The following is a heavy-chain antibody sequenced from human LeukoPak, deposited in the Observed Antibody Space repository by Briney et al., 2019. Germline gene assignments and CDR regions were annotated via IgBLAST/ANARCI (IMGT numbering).Heavy chain of an antibody. V-gene: IGHV4-61*02. J-gene: IGHJ5*02. CDR2: IYTSGST. CDR1: GGSISSGSYY. D-gene: IGHD6-13*01. CDR3: ARGPSTSWPNWFDP. Sequence: SQTLSLTCTVSGGSISSGSYYWSWIRQPAGKGLEWIGRIYTSGSTNYNPSLKSRVTISVETSKNQFSLRLSSVTAADTAVYYCARGPSTSWPNWFDPWGQGTLVTVSS.